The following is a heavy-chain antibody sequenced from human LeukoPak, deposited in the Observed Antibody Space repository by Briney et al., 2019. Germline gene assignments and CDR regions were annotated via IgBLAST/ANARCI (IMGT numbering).Heavy chain of an antibody. CDR1: GFTFTSYA. V-gene: IGHV3-30*04. J-gene: IGHJ4*02. Sequence: PGRSLRLSCAASGFTFTSYAMHWVRQAPGKGLEWVAVISYDVSNKYYADSVKGRFTISRDNSKNTLYLQMNSLRAEDTAVYYCARDKQWLGDQYFDYWGQGTLVTVSS. D-gene: IGHD6-19*01. CDR3: ARDKQWLGDQYFDY. CDR2: ISYDVSNK.